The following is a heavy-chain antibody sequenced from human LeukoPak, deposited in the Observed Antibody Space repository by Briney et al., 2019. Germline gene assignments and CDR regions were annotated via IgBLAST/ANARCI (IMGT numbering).Heavy chain of an antibody. D-gene: IGHD6-6*01. J-gene: IGHJ4*02. V-gene: IGHV3-64*04. Sequence: GGSLRLSCSASGFTFSSYAMHWVRQAPGKGLEYVSAISSNGGSTYYADSVRGRFTISRDNSNNALYLQMDSLRAEDTAVYYCANWIGSSSRDYWGQGTLVTVSS. CDR3: ANWIGSSSRDY. CDR2: ISSNGGST. CDR1: GFTFSSYA.